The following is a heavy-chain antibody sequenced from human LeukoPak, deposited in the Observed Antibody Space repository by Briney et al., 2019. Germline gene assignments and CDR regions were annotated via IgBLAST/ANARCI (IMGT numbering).Heavy chain of an antibody. D-gene: IGHD2-2*01. Sequence: ASVKVSCKASGYTFTGYYMHWVRQAPGQGLEWMGWISAYNGNTNYAQKLQGRVTMTTDTTTSTAYMELRSLRSDDTAVYYCARDERAYCSSSTSCPYFDYWGQGILVTVSA. V-gene: IGHV1-18*04. CDR2: ISAYNGNT. J-gene: IGHJ4*02. CDR3: ARDERAYCSSSTSCPYFDY. CDR1: GYTFTGYY.